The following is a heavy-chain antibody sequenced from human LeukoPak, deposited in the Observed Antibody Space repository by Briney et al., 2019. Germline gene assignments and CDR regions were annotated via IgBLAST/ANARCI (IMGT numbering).Heavy chain of an antibody. Sequence: ASVKVSCKASGYTFTGYYMHWGRQAPGQGLEWMGRINPNSGGTNYAQKFQGRVTMTRDTSISTAYMELSRLRSDDTAVYYCARDLKQQLPTVDYWGQGTLVTVSS. V-gene: IGHV1-2*06. D-gene: IGHD6-13*01. J-gene: IGHJ4*02. CDR1: GYTFTGYY. CDR3: ARDLKQQLPTVDY. CDR2: INPNSGGT.